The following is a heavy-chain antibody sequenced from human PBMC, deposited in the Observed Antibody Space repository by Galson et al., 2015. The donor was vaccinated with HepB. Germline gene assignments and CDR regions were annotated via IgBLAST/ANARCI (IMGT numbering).Heavy chain of an antibody. V-gene: IGHV3-9*01. Sequence: SLRLSCAASGFTFDDYAMHWVRQAPGKGLEWASGISWNGGSVTYADSVRGRFTISRDNAQSSLYLQMNSLRTEDTALYYCSRDIKQLLYLGDAFDIWGLGTMVTVSS. CDR2: ISWNGGSV. CDR1: GFTFDDYA. CDR3: SRDIKQLLYLGDAFDI. J-gene: IGHJ3*02. D-gene: IGHD2-2*02.